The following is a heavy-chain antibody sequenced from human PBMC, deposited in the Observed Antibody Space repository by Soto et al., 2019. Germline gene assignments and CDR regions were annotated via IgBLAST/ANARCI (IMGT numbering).Heavy chain of an antibody. Sequence: QVQLVQSGAEVKKPGSSVKVSCKASGGTFSSYAISWLRQAPGQGLEWMGGITPIFVTAKYAQSFQGRVTITAVESTRTADMELSSLRSEDTAVEYFARNYCGGECYSVLDEWYFDLWGRGTLVTVSS. CDR1: GGTFSSYA. V-gene: IGHV1-69*01. D-gene: IGHD2-21*01. CDR2: ITPIFVTA. J-gene: IGHJ2*01. CDR3: ARNYCGGECYSVLDEWYFDL.